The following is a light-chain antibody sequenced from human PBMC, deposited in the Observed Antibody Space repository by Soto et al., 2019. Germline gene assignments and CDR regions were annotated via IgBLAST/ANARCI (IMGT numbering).Light chain of an antibody. CDR3: SAYRRGIIV. Sequence: QSALTQPPSASGSPGQSVTISCTGTSSDVGGSNFVSWYQQHPGKAPKLMIYEVSKRPSGVPDRFSGSKSGNTASLTVSGLQGEDEAAYYCSAYRRGIIVFGGGTKLTVL. CDR1: SSDVGGSNF. V-gene: IGLV2-8*01. CDR2: EVS. J-gene: IGLJ2*01.